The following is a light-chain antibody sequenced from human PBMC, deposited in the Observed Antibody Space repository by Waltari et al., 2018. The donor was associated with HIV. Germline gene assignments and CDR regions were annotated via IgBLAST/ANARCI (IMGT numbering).Light chain of an antibody. Sequence: QTARPQPASVSGSPGQSLTISSTDTSCHVGVYNDVSWYQHHPLKSPKLMTFKVSNRSAGVANCFSGCKSGNTTFLTSSGLQDDEEDDYYRTSYRSRSNRVFGGGTKLTVL. J-gene: IGLJ2*01. CDR3: TSYRSRSNRV. CDR1: SCHVGVYND. V-gene: IGLV2-14*01. CDR2: KVS.